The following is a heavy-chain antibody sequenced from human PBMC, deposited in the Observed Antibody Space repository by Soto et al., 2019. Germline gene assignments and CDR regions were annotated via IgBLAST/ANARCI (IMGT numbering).Heavy chain of an antibody. CDR2: TYTGGYT. Sequence: GGSLRLSCAASGFIVSDNYINWVRQAPGKGLEWVSVTYTGGYTYYAESVKGRFTISRDNSKNTLYLQMNSLRAEDPAVYYCAREVSGTSFDYWGQGTLVTVSS. V-gene: IGHV3-53*01. CDR3: AREVSGTSFDY. D-gene: IGHD1-7*01. J-gene: IGHJ4*02. CDR1: GFIVSDNY.